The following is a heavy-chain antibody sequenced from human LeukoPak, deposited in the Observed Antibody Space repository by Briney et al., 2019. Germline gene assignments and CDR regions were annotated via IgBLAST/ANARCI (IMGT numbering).Heavy chain of an antibody. Sequence: PGGSLRLSCAASGFTFSSYAMSWVRQAPGKGLRWVSAISGSGGSTYYADSVKGRFTISGDNSRNTLYLQMNSLRAEDTAGYYCARGHSCWYDYWGQGTLVTVSS. D-gene: IGHD6-19*01. V-gene: IGHV3-23*01. CDR1: GFTFSSYA. J-gene: IGHJ4*02. CDR3: ARGHSCWYDY. CDR2: ISGSGGST.